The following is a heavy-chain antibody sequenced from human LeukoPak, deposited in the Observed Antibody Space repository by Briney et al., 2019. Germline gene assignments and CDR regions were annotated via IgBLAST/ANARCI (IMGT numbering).Heavy chain of an antibody. J-gene: IGHJ6*03. V-gene: IGHV3-21*01. CDR2: ISSTSRYI. CDR1: GFNFSSYS. D-gene: IGHD3-9*01. CDR3: VRALNYDILTGYQTLYYYYCIDV. Sequence: GGSLRLSCAASGFNFSSYSMNWVRQAPGKGLEWVSSISSTSRYIYYVDSVKGRFTISRDNAKNSLYLQMNSLRAEDTAVYYCVRALNYDILTGYQTLYYYYCIDVWGKGTTVTVSS.